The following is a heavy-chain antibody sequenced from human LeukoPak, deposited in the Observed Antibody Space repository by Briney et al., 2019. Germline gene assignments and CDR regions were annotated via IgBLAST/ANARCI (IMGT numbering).Heavy chain of an antibody. V-gene: IGHV3-23*01. CDR2: ISGSGGST. D-gene: IGHD2-2*01. Sequence: GGSLRLSCAASGFTFSSYAMSWVRQAPGKGLEWVSAISGSGGSTYYADSVKGRFTISRDNSKNTLYLQMNSLRAEDTAVYYCAKDSWRGSTSGLYFDYWGQGTLVTVSS. J-gene: IGHJ4*02. CDR1: GFTFSSYA. CDR3: AKDSWRGSTSGLYFDY.